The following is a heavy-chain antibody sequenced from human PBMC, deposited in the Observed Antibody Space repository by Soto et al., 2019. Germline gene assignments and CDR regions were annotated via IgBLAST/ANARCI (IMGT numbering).Heavy chain of an antibody. CDR2: ISGRGGVT. Sequence: EVQLLESGGGLVQPGGSLRLTCVGSGFTFRNQDMRWVRQAPGKGLEWVSGISGRGGVTDYADSVKGRFTISRDNSKNPLYLQMTNLRANDTAVYYCAKDRQFRSYYESAGHYNDWGQGTLVTVSS. J-gene: IGHJ4*02. CDR1: GFTFRNQD. V-gene: IGHV3-23*01. CDR3: AKDRQFRSYYESAGHYND. D-gene: IGHD3-22*01.